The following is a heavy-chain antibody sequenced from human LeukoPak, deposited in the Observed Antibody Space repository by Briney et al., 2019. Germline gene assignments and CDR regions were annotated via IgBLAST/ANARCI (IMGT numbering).Heavy chain of an antibody. Sequence: NLQGRVTMTTDTSTSTAYMELRSLRSDDTAVYYCARGIIGYSFDYWGHGTLVTVS. CDR3: ARGIIGYSFDY. V-gene: IGHV1-18*01. D-gene: IGHD2-15*01. J-gene: IGHJ4*01.